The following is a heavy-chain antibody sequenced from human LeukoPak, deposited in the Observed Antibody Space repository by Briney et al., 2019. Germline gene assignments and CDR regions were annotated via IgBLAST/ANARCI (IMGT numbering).Heavy chain of an antibody. CDR1: GFTFSSYA. J-gene: IGHJ4*02. Sequence: GASLRLSCAASGFTFSSYAMSWVRQAPGKGLEWVSGISGSGDNTYYADSVKGRFTISRDNSKNTLYVQVNSLGTEDTAAYYCAKGSYYDSSGSFYFDYWGQGTLVTVSS. V-gene: IGHV3-23*01. D-gene: IGHD3-22*01. CDR2: ISGSGDNT. CDR3: AKGSYYDSSGSFYFDY.